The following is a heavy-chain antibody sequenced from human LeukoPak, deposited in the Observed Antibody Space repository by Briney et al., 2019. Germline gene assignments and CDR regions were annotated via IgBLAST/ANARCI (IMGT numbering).Heavy chain of an antibody. D-gene: IGHD3-9*01. V-gene: IGHV3-48*03. J-gene: IGHJ6*02. CDR2: ISSSGSTI. CDR3: AVRDDILTGYPKPYYYYGMDV. Sequence: GGSLRLSCAASGVTFSSYEMNWVRQAPGKGREWVSYISSSGSTIYYADSVKGRFTISRDNAKNSLYLQMNSLRAEDAAVYYCAVRDDILTGYPKPYYYYGMDVWGQGTTVTVSS. CDR1: GVTFSSYE.